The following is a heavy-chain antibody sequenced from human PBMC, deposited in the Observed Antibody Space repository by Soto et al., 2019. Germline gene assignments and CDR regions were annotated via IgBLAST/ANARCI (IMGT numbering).Heavy chain of an antibody. J-gene: IGHJ2*01. CDR3: ARAIGDDSSGYYAKPYWYFDL. V-gene: IGHV1-69*13. Sequence: SVKVSCKASGGTFSSYAISWVRQAPGQGLEWMGGIIPIFGTANYAQKFQGRVTITADESTSTAYMELSSLRSEDTAVYYCARAIGDDSSGYYAKPYWYFDLWGRGTLVTVSS. CDR1: GGTFSSYA. CDR2: IIPIFGTA. D-gene: IGHD3-22*01.